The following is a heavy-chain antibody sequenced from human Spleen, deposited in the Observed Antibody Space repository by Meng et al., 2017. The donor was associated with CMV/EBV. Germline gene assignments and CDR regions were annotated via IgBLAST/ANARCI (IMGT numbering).Heavy chain of an antibody. CDR3: APQPLGYCSATNCDPFDY. Sequence: GGSLRLSCAASRFTFSSYAMSWVRQAPGKGLEWVSGISTSGGTTYYADSVKGRFTISRDNSKNTLYLQMNTLRAEDTAVYYCAPQPLGYCSATNCDPFDYWGQGTLVTVSS. V-gene: IGHV3-23*01. D-gene: IGHD2-2*01. J-gene: IGHJ4*02. CDR1: RFTFSSYA. CDR2: ISTSGGTT.